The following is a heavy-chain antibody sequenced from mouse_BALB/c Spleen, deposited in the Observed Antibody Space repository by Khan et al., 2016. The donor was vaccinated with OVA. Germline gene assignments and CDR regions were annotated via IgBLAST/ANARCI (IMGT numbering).Heavy chain of an antibody. V-gene: IGHV1S81*02. CDR3: TRSGYGSFAY. CDR2: INPSSGGT. J-gene: IGHJ3*01. CDR1: GYTFTSYY. D-gene: IGHD2-2*01. Sequence: QIQLVQSGAELVKPGASVRLSCKASGYTFTSYYLYWVKQRPGQGLEWIGDINPSSGGTNFNEKFKSKATLTVDKSSSTAYIQLNSLTSADSAVYYCTRSGYGSFAYWGQGTLVTVSA.